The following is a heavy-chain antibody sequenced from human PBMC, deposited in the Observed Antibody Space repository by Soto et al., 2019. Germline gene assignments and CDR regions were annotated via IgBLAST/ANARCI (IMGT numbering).Heavy chain of an antibody. Sequence: QVQLVQSGTEVKKPGASVKVSCKTSGYTFSSYYIHWERQAPGQGLERMGIINPNSGNTSYAQKSQGRVTMTRATSTSTVYMELSSLRSEDTAVYYCARDLASETGTTYWGQGTLVTVSS. CDR2: INPNSGNT. CDR3: ARDLASETGTTY. V-gene: IGHV1-46*01. J-gene: IGHJ4*02. CDR1: GYTFSSYY. D-gene: IGHD1-7*01.